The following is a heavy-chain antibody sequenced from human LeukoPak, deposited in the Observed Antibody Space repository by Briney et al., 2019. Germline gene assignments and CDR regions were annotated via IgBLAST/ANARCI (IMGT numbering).Heavy chain of an antibody. D-gene: IGHD2-15*01. CDR1: GFTFGNYW. J-gene: IGHJ4*02. CDR3: ATLHCSGDKCSSYFEY. V-gene: IGHV3-7*02. CDR2: IKQDGSDK. Sequence: HAGGSLRLSCAASGFTFGNYWMTWVRQAPGKGLEWVANIKQDGSDKYYVDSVKGRFTISRDNAKNSLYLQMNSLRAEDTAVYYCATLHCSGDKCSSYFEYWGQGTLVTVSS.